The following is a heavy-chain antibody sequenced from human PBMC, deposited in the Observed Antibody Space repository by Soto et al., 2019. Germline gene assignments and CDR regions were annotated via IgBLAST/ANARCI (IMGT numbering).Heavy chain of an antibody. CDR3: AKDLGSSWTGLEYYFDY. CDR2: ISYDGSNK. V-gene: IGHV3-30*18. Sequence: GGSLRPSCAASGFTFSSYGMHWVRQAPGKGLEWVAVISYDGSNKYYADSVKGRFTISRDNSKNTLYLQMNSLRAEDTAVYYCAKDLGSSWTGLEYYFDYWGQGTLVTVSS. J-gene: IGHJ4*02. D-gene: IGHD3-10*01. CDR1: GFTFSSYG.